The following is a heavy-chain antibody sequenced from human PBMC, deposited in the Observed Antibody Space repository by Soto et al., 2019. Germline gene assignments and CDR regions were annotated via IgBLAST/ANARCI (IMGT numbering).Heavy chain of an antibody. J-gene: IGHJ4*02. Sequence: QVQLQESGPGLVKPSQTLSLTCTVSGGSISSGGYYWSWIRQHPGKGLEWIGYIYYTGNTYYNPSIRSRVTISVETSKHQFSLKLSSVTAADTAVYYCASGGSDYDSSGRPSFYFGYWGQGTLVTVSS. V-gene: IGHV4-31*03. D-gene: IGHD3-22*01. CDR2: IYYTGNT. CDR3: ASGGSDYDSSGRPSFYFGY. CDR1: GGSISSGGYY.